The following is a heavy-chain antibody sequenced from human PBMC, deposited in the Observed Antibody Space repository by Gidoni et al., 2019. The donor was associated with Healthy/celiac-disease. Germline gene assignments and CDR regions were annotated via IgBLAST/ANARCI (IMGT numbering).Heavy chain of an antibody. Sequence: EVQLVESGGGLVKPGGSLRLSCAASGFTFSNAWMSWVRQAPGKGLEWVGRIKSKTDGGTTDYAAPVKGRFTISRDDSKNTLYLQMNSLKTEDTAVYYCISTHTVGGIDYWGQGTLVTVSS. CDR2: IKSKTDGGTT. CDR1: GFTFSNAW. J-gene: IGHJ4*02. CDR3: ISTHTVGGIDY. D-gene: IGHD3-16*01. V-gene: IGHV3-15*01.